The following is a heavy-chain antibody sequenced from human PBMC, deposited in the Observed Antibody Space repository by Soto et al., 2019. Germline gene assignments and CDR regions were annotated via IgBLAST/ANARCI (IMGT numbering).Heavy chain of an antibody. CDR1: GFTFDDYA. D-gene: IGHD3-10*01. CDR2: ISWNGAAT. CDR3: ANLPLYGSGFDC. Sequence: EVQLVESGGGLVQCGGSLRPSCAASGFTFDDYAIHWVRQAPGKGLEWVSGISWNGAATGYMNSVKGRFSISRDNTKNTLYLQMNSLRSEDTAVYYCANLPLYGSGFDCWGQGTLVTVSS. J-gene: IGHJ4*02. V-gene: IGHV3-9*01.